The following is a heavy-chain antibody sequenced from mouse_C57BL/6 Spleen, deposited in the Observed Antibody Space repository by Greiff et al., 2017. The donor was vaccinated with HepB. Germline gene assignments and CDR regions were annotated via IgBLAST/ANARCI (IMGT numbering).Heavy chain of an antibody. Sequence: QVQLKQSGPELVKPGASVKISCKASGYAFSSSWMNWVKQRPGKGLEWIGRIYPGDGDTNYNGKFKGKATLTADKSSSTAYMQLSSLTSEDSAVYFCARSHTVVATGAMDYWGQGTSVTVSS. D-gene: IGHD1-1*01. CDR2: IYPGDGDT. V-gene: IGHV1-82*01. J-gene: IGHJ4*01. CDR3: ARSHTVVATGAMDY. CDR1: GYAFSSSW.